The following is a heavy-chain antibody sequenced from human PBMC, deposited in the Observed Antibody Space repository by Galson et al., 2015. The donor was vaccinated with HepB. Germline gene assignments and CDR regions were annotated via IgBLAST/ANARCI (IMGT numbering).Heavy chain of an antibody. V-gene: IGHV3-30*18. Sequence: SMRLSCEASGFTFSSSGMHWVRPAPGKGLEWVAVISHDGSNKKSAEFVKGRFTISRDNSKNTLYLQMNSLRAEDTGIYYCAKDPYNSVAAAGTGAFDHWGQGTLVTVSS. J-gene: IGHJ4*02. CDR2: ISHDGSNK. CDR3: AKDPYNSVAAAGTGAFDH. CDR1: GFTFSSSG. D-gene: IGHD6-13*01.